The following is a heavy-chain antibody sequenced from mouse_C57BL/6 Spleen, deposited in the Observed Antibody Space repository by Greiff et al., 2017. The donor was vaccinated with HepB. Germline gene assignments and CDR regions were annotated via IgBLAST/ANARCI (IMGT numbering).Heavy chain of an antibody. V-gene: IGHV1-80*01. CDR2: IYPGDGDT. CDR3: ARGNGLRCLGFAY. Sequence: VQLQQSGAELVKPGASVKISCKASGYAFSSYWLNWVKQRPGKGLEWLGQIYPGDGDTNYNGKFKGKATLTADKSSSAAYMQLSSLTSEDSAVYFCARGNGLRCLGFAYWGQGTLVTVSA. J-gene: IGHJ3*01. D-gene: IGHD2-4*01. CDR1: GYAFSSYW.